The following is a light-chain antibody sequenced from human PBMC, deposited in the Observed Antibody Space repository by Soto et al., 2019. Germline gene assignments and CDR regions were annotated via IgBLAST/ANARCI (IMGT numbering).Light chain of an antibody. V-gene: IGKV3-15*01. CDR3: HQYNNWPPLT. CDR1: QSVSSN. J-gene: IGKJ4*01. Sequence: DIVMTQSPATLSVSPGERATLSCRASQSVSSNLAWYQQKFGQAPRLLIYDASTRATGIPARFSGSGSGTEFTLTISSLQSEDFAVYYCHQYNNWPPLTFGGGTKVEIK. CDR2: DAS.